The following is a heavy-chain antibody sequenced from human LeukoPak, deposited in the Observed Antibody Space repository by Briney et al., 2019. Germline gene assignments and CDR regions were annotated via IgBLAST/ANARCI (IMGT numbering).Heavy chain of an antibody. D-gene: IGHD1-26*01. J-gene: IGHJ3*02. V-gene: IGHV1-24*01. CDR2: FDPEDGET. Sequence: ASVKVSCKVSGYSLTELSMHWVRQAPGKGLEWMRGFDPEDGETKYAQKFQGRVTMTQDTSTDTAYMELRSLRSEDTAVYYCATAPRLGGWVGTTFDIWRQGTMVTVSS. CDR1: GYSLTELS. CDR3: ATAPRLGGWVGTTFDI.